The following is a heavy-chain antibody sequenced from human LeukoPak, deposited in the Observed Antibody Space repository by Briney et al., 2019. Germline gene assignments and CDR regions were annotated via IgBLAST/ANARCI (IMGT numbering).Heavy chain of an antibody. Sequence: PSETLSLTCTVSGYSISSGYYWGWIRQPPGKGLEWIGSIYHSGSTYYNPSLKSRVTISVDTSKNQFSLKLSSVTAADTAVYYCARSGYSYGRSNWYFDLWGRGTLVTVSS. CDR2: IYHSGST. CDR3: ARSGYSYGRSNWYFDL. CDR1: GYSISSGYY. D-gene: IGHD5-18*01. J-gene: IGHJ2*01. V-gene: IGHV4-38-2*02.